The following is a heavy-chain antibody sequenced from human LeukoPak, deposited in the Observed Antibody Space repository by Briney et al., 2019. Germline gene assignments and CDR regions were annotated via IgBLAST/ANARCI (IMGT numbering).Heavy chain of an antibody. Sequence: GGSLRLSCAASGFTFSSYSMNWVRQAPGKGLEWVSSISSSSSYIYYADSVKGRFTISRDNAKNSLYLQMNSLRAEDTAVYYCATTPPITMVRGVIPYYFNYWGQGTLVTVSS. D-gene: IGHD3-10*01. CDR1: GFTFSSYS. V-gene: IGHV3-21*01. J-gene: IGHJ4*02. CDR2: ISSSSSYI. CDR3: ATTPPITMVRGVIPYYFNY.